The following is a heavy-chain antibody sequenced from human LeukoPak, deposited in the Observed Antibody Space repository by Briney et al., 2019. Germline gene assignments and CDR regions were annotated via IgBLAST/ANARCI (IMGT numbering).Heavy chain of an antibody. Sequence: PGGSLRLSCAASGFTFSTYWMTWVRQAPGKGLEWVANIKQDASEKYYVASVKGRFTISRDNAENSMYLQMNSLRVEDTAVYYCARDPALAAASAHWFDPWGQGTLVTVSS. CDR3: ARDPALAAASAHWFDP. J-gene: IGHJ5*02. CDR2: IKQDASEK. CDR1: GFTFSTYW. D-gene: IGHD6-13*01. V-gene: IGHV3-7*01.